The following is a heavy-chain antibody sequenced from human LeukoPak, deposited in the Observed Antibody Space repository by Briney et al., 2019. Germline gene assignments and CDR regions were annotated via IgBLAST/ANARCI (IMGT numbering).Heavy chain of an antibody. CDR3: SSMANDAFDI. CDR1: GGSIRSSYYY. D-gene: IGHD2/OR15-2a*01. J-gene: IGHJ3*02. CDR2: IYDSGST. Sequence: SETLSLTCTVSGGSIRSSYYYWGWIRQPPGKGLEWIGSIYDSGSTYYNPSLKSRVTISVDTSKNQFSLKLSSVTAADTAVYYCSSMANDAFDIWGQGTMVTVSS. V-gene: IGHV4-39*01.